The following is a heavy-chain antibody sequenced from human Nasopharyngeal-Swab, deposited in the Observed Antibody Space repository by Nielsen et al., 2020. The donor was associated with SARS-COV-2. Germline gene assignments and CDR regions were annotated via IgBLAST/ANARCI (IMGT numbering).Heavy chain of an antibody. CDR3: ARDGPDYALDY. CDR2: IKQDGSEK. V-gene: IGHV3-7*01. J-gene: IGHJ4*02. Sequence: GESLKISCAASGFTFSSYWMSWVRQAPGKGLEWVANIKQDGSEKYYVDSVEGRFTISRDNAKNSLYLQMNSLRAEDTAVYYCARDGPDYALDYWGQGTLVTVSS. CDR1: GFTFSSYW. D-gene: IGHD4-17*01.